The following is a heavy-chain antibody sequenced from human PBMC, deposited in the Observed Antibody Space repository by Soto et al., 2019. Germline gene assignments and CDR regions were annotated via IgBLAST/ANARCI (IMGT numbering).Heavy chain of an antibody. CDR2: IYWDDDK. CDR3: AHSHSYEYHLLSYWFDP. J-gene: IGHJ5*02. V-gene: IGHV2-5*02. D-gene: IGHD2-2*01. Sequence: QITLKESGPTLVKPTQTLTLTCTFSGFSLSTSGVGVGWIRQPPGKALEWLALIYWDDDKRYSPSLKSRLTSTNDATKTQVVLTMTNMEPVDTATYYCAHSHSYEYHLLSYWFDPWGQGTLVTVSS. CDR1: GFSLSTSGVG.